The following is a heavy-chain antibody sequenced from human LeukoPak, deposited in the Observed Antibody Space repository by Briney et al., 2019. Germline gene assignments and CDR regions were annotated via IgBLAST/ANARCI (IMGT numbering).Heavy chain of an antibody. Sequence: KASETLFLTCTVSGGSISSSSYYWGWIRQPPGKGLEWIGSIYYSGSTYYNPSLKSRVTISVDTSKNQFSLKLSSVTAADTAVYYCARLGLNTAMVSVRCSWGQGTLVTVSS. J-gene: IGHJ4*02. CDR3: ARLGLNTAMVSVRCS. CDR1: GGSISSSSYY. V-gene: IGHV4-39*01. CDR2: IYYSGST. D-gene: IGHD5-18*01.